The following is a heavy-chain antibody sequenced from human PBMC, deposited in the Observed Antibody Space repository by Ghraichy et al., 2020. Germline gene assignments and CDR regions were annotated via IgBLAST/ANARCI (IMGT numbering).Heavy chain of an antibody. J-gene: IGHJ4*02. V-gene: IGHV3-72*01. CDR3: VRVPDTARYDY. CDR2: ITNKVYSYTT. Sequence: GGSLRLSCGASGFTFSDHYMDWIRQAPGKGPEWVGRITNKVYSYTTEYAASVKGRFSISRDDSKNSVYLHMSSLKTEDTAVYYCVRVPDTARYDYWGPGTLVTVSS. D-gene: IGHD5-18*01. CDR1: GFTFSDHY.